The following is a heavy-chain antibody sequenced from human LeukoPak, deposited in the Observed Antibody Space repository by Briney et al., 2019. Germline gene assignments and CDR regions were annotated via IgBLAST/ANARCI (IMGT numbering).Heavy chain of an antibody. Sequence: GGSLRLSCAASGFTFSSYSMNWVRQAPGKGLEWVSSISSGGSYIYYAGSVKGRFTISRDNAKNSLYLQTNSLRAEDTAVYYCARSRGQQLKNGMDVWGQGTTVTVSS. D-gene: IGHD6-13*01. CDR1: GFTFSSYS. CDR3: ARSRGQQLKNGMDV. J-gene: IGHJ6*02. V-gene: IGHV3-21*04. CDR2: ISSGGSYI.